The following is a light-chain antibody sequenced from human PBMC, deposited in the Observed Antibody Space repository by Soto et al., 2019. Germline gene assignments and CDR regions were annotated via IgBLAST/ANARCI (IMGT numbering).Light chain of an antibody. J-gene: IGKJ1*01. CDR3: QLYGSSPWT. Sequence: ETVLTQSPGTLSLSPGERATLSCRASQTIRSNYLAWYRQTPGQAPRLLIYGASNRATGIADRFSGSGSGTDFTLIISRLEPEDFALYYCQLYGSSPWTFDQGTKVEIK. V-gene: IGKV3-20*01. CDR1: QTIRSNY. CDR2: GAS.